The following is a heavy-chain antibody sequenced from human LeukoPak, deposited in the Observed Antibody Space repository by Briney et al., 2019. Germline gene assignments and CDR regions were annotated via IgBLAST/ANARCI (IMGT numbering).Heavy chain of an antibody. CDR1: GFTFRSHA. CDR2: IWYDGSNK. Sequence: GGSLRLSCATSGFTFRSHAMHWVRQSPGKGLEWVAQIWYDGSNKYYADSVKGRFTISRDNAKSTLYLLMNSLRAEDTAVYYCARDSNYGMDVWGQGTTVTVSS. J-gene: IGHJ6*02. D-gene: IGHD2/OR15-2a*01. V-gene: IGHV3-33*01. CDR3: ARDSNYGMDV.